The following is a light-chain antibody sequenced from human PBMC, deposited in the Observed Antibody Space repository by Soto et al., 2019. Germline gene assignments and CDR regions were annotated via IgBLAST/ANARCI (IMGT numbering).Light chain of an antibody. V-gene: IGKV1-9*01. CDR1: QGISSY. Sequence: DIQLTQSPSFLSASVGDRVTITCRASQGISSYLAWYQQKPGKAPKFLIYGTSTLQSGVPSRFSGSGSGTEFTLTISSLQSEDFATYYCQQLHSYPLTFGGGTKVEIK. CDR3: QQLHSYPLT. J-gene: IGKJ4*01. CDR2: GTS.